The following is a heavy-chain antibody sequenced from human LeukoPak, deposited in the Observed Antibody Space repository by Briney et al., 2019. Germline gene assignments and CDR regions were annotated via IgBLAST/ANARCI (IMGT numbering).Heavy chain of an antibody. CDR3: AKDLIPTMIVVGAHDY. J-gene: IGHJ4*02. Sequence: GGSLRLSCAASGFAFSRYWMSCVRQAPGKGLEWGANIRQDGSEKYYVDSVEGRFTISRDNAKNSLYLQMNSLRAEDTAVYYCAKDLIPTMIVVGAHDYWGQGTLVTVSS. D-gene: IGHD3-22*01. CDR2: IRQDGSEK. CDR1: GFAFSRYW. V-gene: IGHV3-7*01.